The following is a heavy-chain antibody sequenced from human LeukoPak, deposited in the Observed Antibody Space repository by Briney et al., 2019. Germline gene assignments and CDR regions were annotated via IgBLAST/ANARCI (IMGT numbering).Heavy chain of an antibody. CDR3: ARVKSSGIYFDY. CDR2: IYYSGST. V-gene: IGHV4-39*07. CDR1: GGSISSSSYY. J-gene: IGHJ4*02. Sequence: SETLSLTCTVSGGSISSSSYYWGWIRQPPGKGLEWIGSIYYSGSTYYNPSLKSRVTISVDKSKNQFSLKLSSVTAADTAVYYCARVKSSGIYFDYWGQGTLVTVSS. D-gene: IGHD3-10*01.